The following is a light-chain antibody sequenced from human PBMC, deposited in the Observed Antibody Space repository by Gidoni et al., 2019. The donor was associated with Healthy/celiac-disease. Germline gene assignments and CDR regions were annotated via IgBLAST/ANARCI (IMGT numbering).Light chain of an antibody. J-gene: IGKJ3*01. V-gene: IGKV2-28*01. Sequence: DIVMTQSLLSLPVTPVEPASISCRSSQSLLQSNGYNYLDWYLQKPGQSPQLLIYLGSNRASGVPDRVSGSGSGKDFTLKISRVEAEDVGVYDCMQALQTPFTFGPGTKVEIK. CDR2: LGS. CDR1: QSLLQSNGYNY. CDR3: MQALQTPFT.